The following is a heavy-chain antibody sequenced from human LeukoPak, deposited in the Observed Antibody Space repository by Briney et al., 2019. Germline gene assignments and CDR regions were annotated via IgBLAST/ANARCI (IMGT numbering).Heavy chain of an antibody. D-gene: IGHD6-19*01. CDR3: AREGGYGSGWTHYYYYYMDV. V-gene: IGHV1-2*02. Sequence: ASVKVSCKASGYTFTGYYMHWVRQAPGQGLEWMGWINPNSGGTNYAQKFQGRVTMTRDTSISTAYMELSRLRSDDTAVYYCAREGGYGSGWTHYYYYYMDVWGKGTTVTVSS. CDR1: GYTFTGYY. CDR2: INPNSGGT. J-gene: IGHJ6*03.